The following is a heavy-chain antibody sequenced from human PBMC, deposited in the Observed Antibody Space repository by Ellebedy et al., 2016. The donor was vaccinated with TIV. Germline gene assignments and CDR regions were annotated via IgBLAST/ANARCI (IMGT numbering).Heavy chain of an antibody. CDR3: AGAVGYCSSRISCYGTNGMDV. CDR2: IIPLFGTT. V-gene: IGHV1-69*13. Sequence: SVKVSXKASRGTFSSYAISWVRQAPGQGLEWMEGIIPLFGTTNYAQKFQGRVTITADESTSAAYMELSSLRSEDTAVYYCAGAVGYCSSRISCYGTNGMDVWGQGTTVTVSS. CDR1: RGTFSSYA. J-gene: IGHJ6*02. D-gene: IGHD2-2*01.